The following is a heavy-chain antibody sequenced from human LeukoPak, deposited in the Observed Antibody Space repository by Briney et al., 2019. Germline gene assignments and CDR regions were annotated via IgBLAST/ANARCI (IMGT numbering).Heavy chain of an antibody. J-gene: IGHJ4*02. Sequence: QPGGSLRLSCAASGFTFSSYAMHWVRQAPGKGLEWVAVISYDGSNKYYADSVKGRFTISRDNSKNTLYLQMNSLRAEDTAVYYCAKGGYSYGPMYYFDYWGQGTLVTVSS. D-gene: IGHD5-18*01. CDR3: AKGGYSYGPMYYFDY. CDR1: GFTFSSYA. CDR2: ISYDGSNK. V-gene: IGHV3-30-3*01.